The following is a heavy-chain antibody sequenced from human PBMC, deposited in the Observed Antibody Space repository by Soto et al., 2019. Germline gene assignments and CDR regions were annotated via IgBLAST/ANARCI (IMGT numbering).Heavy chain of an antibody. V-gene: IGHV1-69*01. CDR1: GGTFSSYA. D-gene: IGHD2-21*02. Sequence: QVQLVQSGAEVKKPGSSVKVSCKASGGTFSSYAISWVRQAPGQGLEWMGGIIPIFGTANYAQKFQGRVTITADESTSTAYMELSSLRPEDTAVYSCARGGLKGPTVVTLWFDPWGQGTLVTVSS. CDR2: IIPIFGTA. CDR3: ARGGLKGPTVVTLWFDP. J-gene: IGHJ5*02.